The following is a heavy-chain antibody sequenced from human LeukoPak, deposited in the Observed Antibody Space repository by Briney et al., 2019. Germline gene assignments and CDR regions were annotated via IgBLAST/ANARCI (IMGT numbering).Heavy chain of an antibody. CDR2: IYYSGST. CDR1: GGSISGHY. CDR3: ARVRGQSYYGSGTLDY. D-gene: IGHD3-10*01. Sequence: PSETLPLTCTVSGGSISGHYWSWIRQPPGKGLEWIGYIYYSGSTNYNPSLKSRVTISVDTSKNQFSLKLSSVTAADTAVYYCARVRGQSYYGSGTLDYWGQGTLVTVSS. J-gene: IGHJ4*02. V-gene: IGHV4-59*11.